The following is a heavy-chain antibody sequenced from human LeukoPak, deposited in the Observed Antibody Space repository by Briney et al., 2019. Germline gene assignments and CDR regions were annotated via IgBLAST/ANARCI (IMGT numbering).Heavy chain of an antibody. Sequence: SETLSPTCSVSGGAINNSSYYWGWIRQPPGKGLEWIGSIYYRGGTYCNPSLKSRVTISVDTSKNQFSLKLSSVTAADTAVYYCARDRRDYHYFYYMDVWGKGTPVTVSS. CDR2: IYYRGGT. V-gene: IGHV4-39*07. D-gene: IGHD5-24*01. CDR3: ARDRRDYHYFYYMDV. CDR1: GGAINNSSYY. J-gene: IGHJ6*03.